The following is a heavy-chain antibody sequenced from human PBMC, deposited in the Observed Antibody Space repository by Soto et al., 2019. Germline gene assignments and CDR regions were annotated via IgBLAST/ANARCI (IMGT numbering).Heavy chain of an antibody. J-gene: IGHJ5*01. CDR2: ISSSGSFM. CDR3: ARDPPTGTTLDWVDS. D-gene: IGHD1-7*01. CDR1: GFSFSSDS. V-gene: IGHV3-21*01. Sequence: EVQLVESGGGLVKPGGSLRLSCAASGFSFSSDSMGWVRQAPGKGLEWVSSISSSGSFMNYADSVKGRFTISRDNAKNSLYLQISGLKDEDTAVYYCARDPPTGTTLDWVDSWGQGTLVTVSS.